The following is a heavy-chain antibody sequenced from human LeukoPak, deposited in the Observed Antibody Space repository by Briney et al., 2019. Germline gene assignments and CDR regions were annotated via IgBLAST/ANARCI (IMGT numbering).Heavy chain of an antibody. D-gene: IGHD2-15*01. CDR3: ARGGDIVVVENFDY. Sequence: GASVKVSCKASGYTFTSYDINWVRQATGQGLEWMGWMNPNSGNTGYAQKFQGRVTMTRNTSISTAYMELSSLRSEDTAVYYCARGGDIVVVENFDYWGQGTLVTASS. V-gene: IGHV1-8*01. J-gene: IGHJ4*02. CDR2: MNPNSGNT. CDR1: GYTFTSYD.